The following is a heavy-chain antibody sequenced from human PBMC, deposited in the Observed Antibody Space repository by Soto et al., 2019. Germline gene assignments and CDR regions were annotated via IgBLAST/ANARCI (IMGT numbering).Heavy chain of an antibody. Sequence: EVQLVESGGGLVQPGGSLRLSCAASGFTFNSCTMNWVRQAPGKGLEWLSYISDSSSTIYYADSVKGRFTISRDNAKNSLFLQMNSLRAEDTAVYYCTRELGATGYWGQGTLVTVSS. CDR3: TRELGATGY. V-gene: IGHV3-48*04. CDR1: GFTFNSCT. J-gene: IGHJ4*02. D-gene: IGHD1-1*01. CDR2: ISDSSSTI.